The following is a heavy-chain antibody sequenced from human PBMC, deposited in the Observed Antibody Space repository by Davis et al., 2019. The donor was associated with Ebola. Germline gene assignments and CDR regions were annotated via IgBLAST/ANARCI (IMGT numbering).Heavy chain of an antibody. CDR2: ISSSSSTI. J-gene: IGHJ5*02. CDR1: GFTFSSYS. CDR3: ATLGNVVVIATRDGFDP. Sequence: PGGSLRLSCAASGFTFSSYSMNWVRQAPGKGLEWVSYISSSSSTIYYADSVKGRFTISRDNAKNSLYLQMNSLRDEDTAVYYCATLGNVVVIATRDGFDPWGQGTLVTVSS. V-gene: IGHV3-48*02. D-gene: IGHD2-21*01.